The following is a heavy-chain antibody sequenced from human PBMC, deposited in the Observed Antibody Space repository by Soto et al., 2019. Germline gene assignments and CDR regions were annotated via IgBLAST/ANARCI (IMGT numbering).Heavy chain of an antibody. CDR1: GGSISSYY. D-gene: IGHD1-1*01. CDR3: ARRYGSSFDY. J-gene: IGHJ4*02. CDR2: IYYSGST. V-gene: IGHV4-59*08. Sequence: QVQLQESGPGLVKPSETRSLTCTVSGGSISSYYWSWIRQPPGKGLEWIGYIYYSGSTNYNPSLKSRVTISVDTSKNQFSLNLSSMTAADTAVYYCARRYGSSFDYWGQGTLVTVSS.